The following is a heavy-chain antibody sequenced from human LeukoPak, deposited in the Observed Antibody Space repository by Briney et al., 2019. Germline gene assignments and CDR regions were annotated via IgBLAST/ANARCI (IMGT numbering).Heavy chain of an antibody. CDR3: AGPGGGEGYDY. V-gene: IGHV1-8*01. CDR2: MNPNSGNT. D-gene: IGHD2-15*01. Sequence: GASVKVSCKSSGYTFTSYVINWVRQATGQGLEWMGWMNPNSGNTGYAQKFQGRVTMTRNTSITTAYMELSSLRSEDTAVYYCAGPGGGEGYDYWGRGTLVTVSS. CDR1: GYTFTSYV. J-gene: IGHJ4*02.